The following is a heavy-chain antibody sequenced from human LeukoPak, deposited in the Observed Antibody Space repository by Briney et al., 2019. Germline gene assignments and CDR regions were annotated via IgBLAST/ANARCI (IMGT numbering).Heavy chain of an antibody. D-gene: IGHD5-18*01. CDR2: ITDSGGSK. J-gene: IGHJ6*02. Sequence: GGSLRLSCAASGFTFSNYYMAWIRQAPGKGLEWVSYITDSGGSKYYADSVKGRFTISRDNAENSLYLQMNNLRAEDTAVYYCARAAANYYYGMDVWGQGTTVTVSS. CDR3: ARAAANYYYGMDV. CDR1: GFTFSNYY. V-gene: IGHV3-11*01.